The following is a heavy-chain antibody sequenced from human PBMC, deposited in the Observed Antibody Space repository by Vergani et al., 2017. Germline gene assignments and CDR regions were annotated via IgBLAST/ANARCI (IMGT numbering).Heavy chain of an antibody. CDR1: GGSFSGYY. CDR2: INHSGST. CDR3: ARVYCSSTSCYYAFDI. V-gene: IGHV4-34*01. D-gene: IGHD2-2*01. J-gene: IGHJ3*02. Sequence: QVQLQQWGAGLLKPSETLSLTCAVYGGSFSGYYWSWIRQPPGKGLEWIGEINHSGSTNYNPSLKSRVTISVDTSKNQFSLKLSSVTAADTAVYYCARVYCSSTSCYYAFDIWGQGTMVTVSS.